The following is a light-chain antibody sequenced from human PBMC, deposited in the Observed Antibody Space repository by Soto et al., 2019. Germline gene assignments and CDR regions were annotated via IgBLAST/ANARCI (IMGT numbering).Light chain of an antibody. Sequence: QSALTQPASVSGSPGQSITISCTGTSSDIGGSNYVSWYQQHPGKAPKFMIYEVSNRPSGVSDRFSGSKSGNTASLTISGLQAEDEADYYCCSYAGSSTYVFGTGTKLTVL. V-gene: IGLV2-23*02. J-gene: IGLJ1*01. CDR2: EVS. CDR3: CSYAGSSTYV. CDR1: SSDIGGSNY.